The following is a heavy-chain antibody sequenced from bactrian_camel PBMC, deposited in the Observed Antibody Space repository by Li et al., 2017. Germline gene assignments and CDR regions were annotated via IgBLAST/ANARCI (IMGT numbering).Heavy chain of an antibody. CDR2: INGRGTIT. D-gene: IGHD6*01. Sequence: HVQLVESGGGSVQTGGSLKLSCVASGEGVYNSACMGWFRQAPGEGLEWISSINGRGTITYYPSSVKGRFTISRANDENTLYLQLNSLKTEDTAIYSCTKAGDYGGDWYGVAEFGAWGQGTQVTVS. CDR3: TKAGDYGGDWYGVAEFGA. CDR1: GEGVYNSAC. V-gene: IGHV3S1*01. J-gene: IGHJ6*01.